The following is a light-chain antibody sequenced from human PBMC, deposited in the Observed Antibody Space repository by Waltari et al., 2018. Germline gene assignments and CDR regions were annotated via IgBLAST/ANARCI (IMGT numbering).Light chain of an antibody. CDR1: QGISSW. J-gene: IGKJ1*01. CDR2: AAS. CDR3: QQGYNTPRT. V-gene: IGKV1-12*01. Sequence: EIQMTQSPSSLSASVGDKVTITCRASQGISSWLAWYQQKPGKAPKLLIYAASSLQSGVPSRFSGSGSGTDYTLTISSLQPEDFATYYCQQGYNTPRTFGQGTKVEIK.